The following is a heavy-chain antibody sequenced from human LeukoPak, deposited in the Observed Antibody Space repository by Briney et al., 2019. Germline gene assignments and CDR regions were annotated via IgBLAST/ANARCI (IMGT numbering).Heavy chain of an antibody. J-gene: IGHJ5*02. CDR3: ARDSFWTRFDP. CDR1: GFTFSNSW. D-gene: IGHD3/OR15-3a*01. V-gene: IGHV3-7*05. Sequence: GGSLRLSCAASGFTFSNSWMTWVRQAPGKGLEWVANIKQDGSNKYYVDSVKGRFTISRDNAKDSLCLQMDSLRAEDTAVYYCARDSFWTRFDPWGQGTLVTVSS. CDR2: IKQDGSNK.